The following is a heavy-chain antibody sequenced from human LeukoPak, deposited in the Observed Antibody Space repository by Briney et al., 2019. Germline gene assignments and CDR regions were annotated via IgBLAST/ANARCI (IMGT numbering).Heavy chain of an antibody. Sequence: GGSLRLSCAASGFSVSSNYMSWVRQAPGKGLEWVSVIYSGGKTFYADSVKGRFTISRDNSKNTLYLQMNSLRAEDTAVYYCARGDPGAYWGQGTLVTVSS. D-gene: IGHD2-21*02. J-gene: IGHJ4*02. CDR2: IYSGGKT. CDR1: GFSVSSNY. V-gene: IGHV3-53*01. CDR3: ARGDPGAY.